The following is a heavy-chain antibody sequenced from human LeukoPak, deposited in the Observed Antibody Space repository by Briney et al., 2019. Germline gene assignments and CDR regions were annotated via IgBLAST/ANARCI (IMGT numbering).Heavy chain of an antibody. CDR3: ASVLSGYQLYNWFDP. CDR2: IYYSGST. J-gene: IGHJ5*02. V-gene: IGHV4-39*01. Sequence: SETLSLTCTVSGGSISSSSYYWGWIRQPPGKGLGWIGSIYYSGSTYYNPSLKSRVTISVDTSKNQFSLKLSSVTAAETAVYYCASVLSGYQLYNWFDPWGQGTLVTVSS. D-gene: IGHD2-2*01. CDR1: GGSISSSSYY.